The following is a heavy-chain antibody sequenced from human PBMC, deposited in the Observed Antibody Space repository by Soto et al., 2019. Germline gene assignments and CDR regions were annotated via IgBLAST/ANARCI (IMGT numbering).Heavy chain of an antibody. V-gene: IGHV4-34*01. CDR2: INHSGST. Sequence: SETLSLTCAVYGGSFSGYYWSWIRQPPGKGLEWIGEINHSGSTNYNPSLKSRVTISVDTSKNQFSLKLSSVTAADTAVYYCARGLPPGVVPAAMLGHWFDPWGQGTLVTVSS. CDR1: GGSFSGYY. J-gene: IGHJ5*02. D-gene: IGHD2-2*01. CDR3: ARGLPPGVVPAAMLGHWFDP.